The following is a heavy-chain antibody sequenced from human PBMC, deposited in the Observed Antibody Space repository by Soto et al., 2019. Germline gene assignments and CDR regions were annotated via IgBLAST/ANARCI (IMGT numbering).Heavy chain of an antibody. V-gene: IGHV4-39*01. CDR1: GGSISSGPYY. D-gene: IGHD2-2*01. Sequence: QLQLQESGPGLVKPSETLSLTCTVSGGSISSGPYYWGWIRQPPGEGLEWIGTFYYSESTYYNPSLESRVTLPVYTSKNHSALKVSSVPVADTAVYYCPRLGVYCSSTSCYGYYGMDGWGQGTKVTVSS. J-gene: IGHJ6*02. CDR2: FYYSEST. CDR3: PRLGVYCSSTSCYGYYGMDG.